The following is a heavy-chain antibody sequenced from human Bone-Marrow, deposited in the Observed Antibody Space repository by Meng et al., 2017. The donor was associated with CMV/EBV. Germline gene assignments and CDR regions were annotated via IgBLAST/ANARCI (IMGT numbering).Heavy chain of an antibody. CDR3: ARGRARYSSSWYYYYYGMDV. D-gene: IGHD6-13*01. CDR1: GYSISSGYY. Sequence: SETLSLTCTVSGYSISSGYYWGWIRQPPGKGLEWIGSIYHSGSTNYNPSLKSRVTISVDTSKNQFSLKLSSVTAADTAVYYCARGRARYSSSWYYYYYGMDVWGQGTTVTVSS. V-gene: IGHV4-38-2*02. J-gene: IGHJ6*02. CDR2: IYHSGST.